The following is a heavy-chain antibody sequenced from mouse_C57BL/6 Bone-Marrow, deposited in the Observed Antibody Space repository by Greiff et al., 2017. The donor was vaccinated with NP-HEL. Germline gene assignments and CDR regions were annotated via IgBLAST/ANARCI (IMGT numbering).Heavy chain of an antibody. CDR2: INPYNGGT. CDR3: ARQLGFAY. V-gene: IGHV1-18*01. CDR1: GYTFTDYN. Sequence: VQLQQSGPELVKPGASVKIPCKASGYTFTDYNMDWVKQSHGKSLEWIGDINPYNGGTIYNQKFKGKATLTVDKSSSTAYMELRSLTSEDTAVYYCARQLGFAYWGQGTLVTVSA. J-gene: IGHJ3*01. D-gene: IGHD3-1*01.